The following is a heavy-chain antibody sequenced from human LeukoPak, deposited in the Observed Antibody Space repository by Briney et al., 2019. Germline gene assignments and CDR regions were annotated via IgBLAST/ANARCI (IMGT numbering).Heavy chain of an antibody. CDR2: IRYDGSNK. CDR3: AKDQAGPYCGGDCYSGPFDY. J-gene: IGHJ4*02. D-gene: IGHD2-21*02. V-gene: IGHV3-30*02. Sequence: GGSLRLSCAASGFTFSSYGMHWVRQAPGKGLEWVAFIRYDGSNKYYADSVKGRFTISRDNSKNTLYLQMNSLRAEDTAVYYCAKDQAGPYCGGDCYSGPFDYWGQGTLVTVSS. CDR1: GFTFSSYG.